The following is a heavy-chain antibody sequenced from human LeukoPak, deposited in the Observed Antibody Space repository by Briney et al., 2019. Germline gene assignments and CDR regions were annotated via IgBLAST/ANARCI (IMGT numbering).Heavy chain of an antibody. D-gene: IGHD3-3*01. CDR3: ARGRFYDFWSGYYYWFDP. J-gene: IGHJ5*02. CDR2: INHSGST. V-gene: IGHV4-34*01. CDR1: GGSFSGYY. Sequence: PSETLSLTCAVYGGSFSGYYWSWIRQPPEKGLEWIGEINHSGSTNYNPSLKSRVTISVDTSKNQFSLKLSSVTAADTAVYYCARGRFYDFWSGYYYWFDPWGQGTLVTVSS.